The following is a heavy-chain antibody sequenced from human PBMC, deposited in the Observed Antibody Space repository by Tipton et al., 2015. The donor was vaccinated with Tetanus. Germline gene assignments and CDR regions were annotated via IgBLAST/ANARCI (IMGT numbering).Heavy chain of an antibody. CDR3: ARKGYSYATPGLDS. CDR2: ISSSSSYI. J-gene: IGHJ5*01. V-gene: IGHV3-21*04. CDR1: GFTFSSYS. D-gene: IGHD1-1*01. Sequence: SLRLSCVGSGFTFSSYSMSWVRQAPGKGLEWLSLISSSSSYIYYADSVKGRFSIFRDNANNSVYLQMFSLGAEDTAVYYCARKGYSYATPGLDSWGQGTLATVSS.